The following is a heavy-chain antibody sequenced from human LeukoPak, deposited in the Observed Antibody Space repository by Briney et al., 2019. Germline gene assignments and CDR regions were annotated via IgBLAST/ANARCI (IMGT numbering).Heavy chain of an antibody. Sequence: PGGSLRLSCAASGFTFSSYSMNWVRQAPGKGLEWVSYISSSSSTIYYADSVKGRFTISRDNAKNSLYLQMNSLRAEDTAVYYCARGLGDAFDIWGQGTMVTVSS. CDR2: ISSSSSTI. V-gene: IGHV3-48*04. D-gene: IGHD3-16*01. CDR1: GFTFSSYS. J-gene: IGHJ3*02. CDR3: ARGLGDAFDI.